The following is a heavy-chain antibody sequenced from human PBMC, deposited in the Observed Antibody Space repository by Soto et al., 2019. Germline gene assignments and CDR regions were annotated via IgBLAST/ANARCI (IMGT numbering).Heavy chain of an antibody. CDR2: IHYSGIT. V-gene: IGHV4-30-4*01. Sequence: QVQLQESGPGLVKPSQTLSLTCSVSGGSISSGDYYWGWIRQSPGKGLEWIGYIHYSGITFYNPSLESAVNISVXTXKXXVSLKLTSVTAADTAVYSGARYVVVTAIGMGWFDPWGQGTLVTVSS. CDR1: GGSISSGDYY. J-gene: IGHJ5*02. D-gene: IGHD2-21*02. CDR3: ARYVVVTAIGMGWFDP.